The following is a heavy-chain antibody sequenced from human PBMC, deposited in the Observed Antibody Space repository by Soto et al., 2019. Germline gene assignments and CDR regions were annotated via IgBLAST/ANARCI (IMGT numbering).Heavy chain of an antibody. CDR2: INPSGGST. CDR1: GYTFTRYY. Sequence: QVQLVQSGAEVKKPGASVKVSCKASGYTFTRYYMHWVRKAPGQGLEWMGIINPSGGSTSYAQKFQGRVNMTMDTSTSTVYMELSSLRSEDTAVYYCARGYYYYGMDVCGQGTTVTVSS. V-gene: IGHV1-46*01. J-gene: IGHJ6*02. CDR3: ARGYYYYGMDV.